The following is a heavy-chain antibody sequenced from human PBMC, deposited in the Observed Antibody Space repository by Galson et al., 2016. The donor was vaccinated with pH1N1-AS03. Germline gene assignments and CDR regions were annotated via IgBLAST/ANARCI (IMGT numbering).Heavy chain of an antibody. CDR2: VKGVFRTT. CDR1: GLTFSSYA. Sequence: SVKVSCKASGLTFSSYAISWVRQAPGQGLEWMGGVKGVFRTTNYAQKFQGRITITMDQSTGTAYMEVSSLRAEDTAVYYCATAGNYFDIRRFDYWGQGTPVPFFS. J-gene: IGHJ4*02. V-gene: IGHV1-69*05. D-gene: IGHD3-9*01. CDR3: ATAGNYFDIRRFDY.